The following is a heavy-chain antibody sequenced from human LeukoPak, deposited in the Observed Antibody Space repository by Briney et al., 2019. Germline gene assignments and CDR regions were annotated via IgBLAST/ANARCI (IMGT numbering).Heavy chain of an antibody. CDR3: AKVVDDYGDYVEANYFDY. V-gene: IGHV3-23*01. D-gene: IGHD4-17*01. CDR1: GFTLFSYY. J-gene: IGHJ4*02. CDR2: ICGSGGST. Sequence: GGSLRLSRAAPGFTLFSYYMRWVRPAPGEGVGWGSAICGSGGSTYYADSVKGRFTISRDNSKNTLYLQMNSLRAEDTAVYYCAKVVDDYGDYVEANYFDYWGQGTLVTVSS.